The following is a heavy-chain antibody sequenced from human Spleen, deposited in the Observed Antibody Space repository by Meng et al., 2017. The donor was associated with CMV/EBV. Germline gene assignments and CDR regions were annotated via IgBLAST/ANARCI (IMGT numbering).Heavy chain of an antibody. CDR3: ARDGARERGNWFDP. V-gene: IGHV4-59*01. J-gene: IGHJ5*02. D-gene: IGHD1-26*01. Sequence: SETLSLTCTVSGGSIGSYYWSWVRQPPGKRLEWIGYLYYDGSTNYNPSLKSRVTISEDTSKNQFSLKLSSVTAADTAVYYCARDGARERGNWFDPWGQGTLVTVSS. CDR2: LYYDGST. CDR1: GGSIGSYY.